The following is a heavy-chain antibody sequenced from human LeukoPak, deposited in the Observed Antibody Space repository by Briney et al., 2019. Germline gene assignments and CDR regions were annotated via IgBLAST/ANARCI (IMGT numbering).Heavy chain of an antibody. V-gene: IGHV4-59*08. CDR1: GGSINGFY. CDR3: AGLHFAAAEEFDP. J-gene: IGHJ5*02. CDR2: IYYSGST. D-gene: IGHD6-13*01. Sequence: SETLSLTCTVSGGSINGFYWSWIRQPPGKGLEWIGYIYYSGSTNYNPSLRSRVTISVDRSKNQLSLKMNSVTAADTAMYYCAGLHFAAAEEFDPWGQGTLVTVSS.